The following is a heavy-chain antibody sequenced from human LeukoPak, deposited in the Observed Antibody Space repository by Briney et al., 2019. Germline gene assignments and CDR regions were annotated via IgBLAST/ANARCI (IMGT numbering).Heavy chain of an antibody. CDR2: INHSGST. D-gene: IGHD2-15*01. CDR3: AGGSVGYCSGGSGYDKNTPRHYFDY. CDR1: GGSFSGYY. J-gene: IGHJ4*02. Sequence: SETLSLTCPVYGGSFSGYYWSWIRQPPGKGLEWIGEINHSGSTNYNPSLKSRVTISVDTSKNQFSLKLSAVTAADTAGYYVAGGSVGYCSGGSGYDKNTPRHYFDYWGQGTLVTVSS. V-gene: IGHV4-34*01.